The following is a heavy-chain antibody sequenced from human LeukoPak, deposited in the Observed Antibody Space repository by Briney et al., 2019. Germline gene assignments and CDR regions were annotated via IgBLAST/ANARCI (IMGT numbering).Heavy chain of an antibody. CDR1: GFTFDDYG. CDR3: AKVSGGSGSYFPDY. D-gene: IGHD3-10*01. J-gene: IGHJ4*02. Sequence: PGGSLRLSCAASGFTFDDYGMSWVRQAPGKGLEWVSAISGSGGSTYYADSVKGRFTISRDNSKNTLYLQMNSLRAEDTAVYYCAKVSGGSGSYFPDYWGQGTLVTVSS. V-gene: IGHV3-23*01. CDR2: ISGSGGST.